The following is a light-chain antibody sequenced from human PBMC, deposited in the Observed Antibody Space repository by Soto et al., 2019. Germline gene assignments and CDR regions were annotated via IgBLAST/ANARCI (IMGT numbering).Light chain of an antibody. J-gene: IGKJ2*01. CDR2: GTS. CDR3: HQYDTAPHT. V-gene: IGKV3-20*01. CDR1: QTITTKD. Sequence: EIVLTQSPGTLSLSPGERATLSCRASQTITTKDVDWYQQKPGQAPRLLMYGTSSRATGIPDRFSGSGSGTDFTLTISRLQPEDSAMYYCHQYDTAPHTFGQGTNLEIK.